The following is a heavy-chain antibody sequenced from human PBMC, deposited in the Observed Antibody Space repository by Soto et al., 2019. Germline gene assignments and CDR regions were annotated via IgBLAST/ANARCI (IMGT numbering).Heavy chain of an antibody. D-gene: IGHD3-22*01. CDR3: ARDQGRDYYDRSGVHGYCQN. Sequence: QVQLVQSGAEVKKPGSSVKVSCKASGDTFSSYAISWVRQAPGQGLEWMGGVIPIFGTATYAQKIQGRVTLTADESTSTACMELSSLRSEDTAVYYCARDQGRDYYDRSGVHGYCQNWGQGTLVTVSS. J-gene: IGHJ1*01. CDR1: GDTFSSYA. CDR2: VIPIFGTA. V-gene: IGHV1-69*12.